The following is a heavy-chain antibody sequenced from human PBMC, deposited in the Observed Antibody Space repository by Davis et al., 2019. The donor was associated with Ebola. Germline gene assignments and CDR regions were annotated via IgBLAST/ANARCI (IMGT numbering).Heavy chain of an antibody. CDR3: ARHFYGGLGGMDV. CDR1: GYSFTSYW. V-gene: IGHV5-51*01. CDR2: IYPGDSAT. J-gene: IGHJ6*02. D-gene: IGHD3-10*01. Sequence: GESLKISCKGSGYSFTSYWIGWVRQMPGEGLEWMGIIYPGDSATTYSPSFEGQVTMSADKSTGTAYLQWSSLKASDTAMYYCARHFYGGLGGMDVWGQGTTVTVSS.